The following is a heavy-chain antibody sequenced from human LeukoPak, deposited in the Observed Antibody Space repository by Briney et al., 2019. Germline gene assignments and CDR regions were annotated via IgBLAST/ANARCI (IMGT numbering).Heavy chain of an antibody. CDR1: GGSISSYY. CDR3: ARHLDMGGYSSIWKPFDY. D-gene: IGHD6-13*01. J-gene: IGHJ4*02. CDR2: IYDSGTT. V-gene: IGHV4-59*08. Sequence: PSEALSLTCTVSGGSISSYYWSWIRQPPGKGLEWIGYIYDSGTTNYNPSLKSRVTISVDTSKNQFSLRLSFVTAADTAVYYCARHLDMGGYSSIWKPFDYWGQGSLVTVSS.